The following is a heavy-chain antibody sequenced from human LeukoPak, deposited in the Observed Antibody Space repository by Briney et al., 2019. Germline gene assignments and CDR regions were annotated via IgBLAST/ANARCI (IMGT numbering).Heavy chain of an antibody. CDR1: GGSISSSSYY. V-gene: IGHV4-39*01. CDR2: IYYSGST. D-gene: IGHD3-22*01. J-gene: IGHJ3*02. Sequence: SETLSLTCTVSGGSISSSSYYWGWIRQPPGKGLEWIGSIYYSGSTYYNPSLKSRVTISVDTSKNQFSLKLSSVTAADTAVYSCARHRMYYYDSSGRGVADAFDIWGQGTMVTVSS. CDR3: ARHRMYYYDSSGRGVADAFDI.